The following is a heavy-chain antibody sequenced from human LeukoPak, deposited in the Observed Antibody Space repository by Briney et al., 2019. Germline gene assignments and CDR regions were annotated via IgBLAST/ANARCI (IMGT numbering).Heavy chain of an antibody. CDR3: ARLPAGDTAMVPYYYYGMDV. J-gene: IGHJ6*02. D-gene: IGHD5-18*01. CDR2: IIPTLGIA. CDR1: GGTFSSYT. Sequence: ASVKVSCKASGGTFSSYTISWVRQAPGQGLEWMGRIIPTLGIANYAQKFQGRVTITADKSTSTAYMELSSLRSEDTAVYYCARLPAGDTAMVPYYYYGMDVWGQGTTVTVSS. V-gene: IGHV1-69*02.